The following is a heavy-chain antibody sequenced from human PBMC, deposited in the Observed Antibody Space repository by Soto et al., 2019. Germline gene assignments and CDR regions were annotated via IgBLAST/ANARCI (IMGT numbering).Heavy chain of an antibody. CDR2: TVPDGSEQ. J-gene: IGHJ4*02. D-gene: IGHD3-9*01. CDR3: AHFDWFIDY. CDR1: DFTFSTSW. V-gene: IGHV3-7*03. Sequence: GGSLRLSCAASDFTFSTSWMNWVRQAPGKGLEWVASTVPDGSEQFYVGSVRGRFTISRDNSKNTLYLQMNSLRAEDTAVYYCAHFDWFIDYWGQGTLVTVSS.